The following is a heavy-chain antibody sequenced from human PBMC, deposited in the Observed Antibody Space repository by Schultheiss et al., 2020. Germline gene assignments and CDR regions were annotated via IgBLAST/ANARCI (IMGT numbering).Heavy chain of an antibody. V-gene: IGHV3-48*01. J-gene: IGHJ4*02. Sequence: GESLKISCAASGFTFSSYSMNWVRQAPGKGLEWVSYISSSSSTIYYADSVKGRFTISRDNSKNTLYLQMNSLRAEDTAVYYCAKVRRDGYNPFDYWGQGTLVTVAS. CDR1: GFTFSSYS. D-gene: IGHD5-24*01. CDR2: ISSSSSTI. CDR3: AKVRRDGYNPFDY.